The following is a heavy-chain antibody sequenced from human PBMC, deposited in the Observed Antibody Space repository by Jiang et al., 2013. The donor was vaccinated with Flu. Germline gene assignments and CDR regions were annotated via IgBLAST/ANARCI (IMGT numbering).Heavy chain of an antibody. CDR3: ATLKPDSYHNSGYPKGAFDP. V-gene: IGHV4-39*01. D-gene: IGHD3-22*01. CDR2: IYYRGST. CDR1: DGSIISTSFY. J-gene: IGHJ5*02. Sequence: TLSLTCTVFDGSIISTSFYWGWIRQPPGKGLEWIGNIYYRGSTYYNPSLKSRVTMSVDTSRNQFSLRLTSVTAADTAVYYCATLKPDSYHNSGYPKGAFDPWGQGTLVTVSP.